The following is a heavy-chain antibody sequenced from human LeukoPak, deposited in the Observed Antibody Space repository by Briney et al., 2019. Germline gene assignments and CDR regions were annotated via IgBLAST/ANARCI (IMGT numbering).Heavy chain of an antibody. CDR1: GFTSSSYG. CDR2: ISNDGSKT. D-gene: IGHD3-16*01. V-gene: IGHV3-30*16. CDR3: ARDAEIRRNFFYMDV. J-gene: IGHJ6*03. Sequence: GGSLRLSCAASGFTSSSYGVYWVRQSPGKGLEWVAAISNDGSKTHDADSVKGRFTISRDNSKNTLYLQMNSLRPEDTAVYYCARDAEIRRNFFYMDVWGSGTTVIVSS.